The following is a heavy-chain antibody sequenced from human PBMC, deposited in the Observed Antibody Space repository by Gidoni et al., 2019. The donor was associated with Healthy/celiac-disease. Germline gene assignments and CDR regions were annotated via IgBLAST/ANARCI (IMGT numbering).Heavy chain of an antibody. V-gene: IGHV4-34*01. CDR3: ARKGGSGLRP. Sequence: QVQLPQWGAGLLKPSETLSLTCTVHGGSFSGYDWTWHRQPPGKGLEWIGEINHSGSTNYYPSLKSRVTISVDTSKNQFSLKLSSVTAADTAVYYCARKGGSGLRPWGQGTLVTVSS. J-gene: IGHJ5*02. CDR1: GGSFSGYD. D-gene: IGHD3-10*01. CDR2: INHSGST.